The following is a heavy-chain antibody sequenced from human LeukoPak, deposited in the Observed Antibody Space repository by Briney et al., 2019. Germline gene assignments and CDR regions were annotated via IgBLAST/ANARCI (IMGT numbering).Heavy chain of an antibody. D-gene: IGHD3-10*01. J-gene: IGHJ4*02. V-gene: IGHV3-11*04. Sequence: GGSLRLSCAASGFTFSDYYMSWIRQAPGKGLEWVSYISSSGSTIYYADSVKGRLTISRDNAKNSLYLQMNSLRAEDTAVYYCARVAFAYYFDYWGQGTLVTVSS. CDR1: GFTFSDYY. CDR2: ISSSGSTI. CDR3: ARVAFAYYFDY.